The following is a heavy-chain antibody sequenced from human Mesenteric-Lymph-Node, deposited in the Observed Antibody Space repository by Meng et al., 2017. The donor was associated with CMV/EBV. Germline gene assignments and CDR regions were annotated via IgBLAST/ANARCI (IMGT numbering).Heavy chain of an antibody. D-gene: IGHD2-8*01. J-gene: IGHJ5*02. CDR3: VREIIPNGVWGGWFGP. CDR2: IYTGGST. V-gene: IGHV3-53*01. CDR1: GLIVSSNY. Sequence: GGSLRLSCAASGLIVSSNYMSWVRQAPGKGLEWVSVIYTGGSTYYADSVKGRFTISRDNSKNTLYLQMDDLRAEDTAVYYCVREIIPNGVWGGWFGPWGQGTLVTVSS.